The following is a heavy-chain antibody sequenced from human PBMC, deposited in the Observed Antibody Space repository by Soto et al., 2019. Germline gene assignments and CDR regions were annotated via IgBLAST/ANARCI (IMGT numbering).Heavy chain of an antibody. J-gene: IGHJ4*02. CDR1: GGSISSGGYY. D-gene: IGHD5-18*01. CDR3: ARGGDTAMVQFDY. V-gene: IGHV4-31*03. Sequence: SETLSLTCTVSGGSISSGGYYWSWIRQHPGKGLEWIGYIYYSGSTYYNPSLESRVTISVDTSKNQFSLKLSSVTAADTAVYYCARGGDTAMVQFDYWGQGTLVTVSS. CDR2: IYYSGST.